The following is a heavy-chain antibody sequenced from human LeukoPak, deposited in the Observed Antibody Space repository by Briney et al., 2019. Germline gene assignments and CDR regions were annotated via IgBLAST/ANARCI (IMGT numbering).Heavy chain of an antibody. V-gene: IGHV4-59*11. CDR3: ARESNWFDP. Sequence: PSETLSLTCTVSGVSISSHYWSWIRQPPGKGLEWIGYIYYSGSTNYNPSLKSRVTISVDTSKNQFSLKLSSVTAADTAVYYCARESNWFDPWGQGTLVTVSS. CDR1: GVSISSHY. J-gene: IGHJ5*02. CDR2: IYYSGST.